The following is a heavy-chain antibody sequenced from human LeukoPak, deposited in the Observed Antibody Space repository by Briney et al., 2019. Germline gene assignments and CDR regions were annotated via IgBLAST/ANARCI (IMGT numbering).Heavy chain of an antibody. CDR3: ARMFLGLGEFSFPGAFNI. Sequence: SETLSLTCTVSGGSISSSSYYWGWIRQPPGKGLEWIGCIYYSGSTYYNPSLKSRVTISVDTSKNQFSLKLSSMTAADTAVYHCARMFLGLGEFSFPGAFNIWGQGTMVTVSS. CDR1: GGSISSSSYY. D-gene: IGHD3-16*02. CDR2: IYYSGST. J-gene: IGHJ3*02. V-gene: IGHV4-39*07.